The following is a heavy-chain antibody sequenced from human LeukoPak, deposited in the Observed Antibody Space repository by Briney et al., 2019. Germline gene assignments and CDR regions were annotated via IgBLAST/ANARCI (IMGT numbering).Heavy chain of an antibody. CDR1: GFTFSHNN. CDR3: ARDYGDHGEYFDY. Sequence: GGSLRLSCAASGFTFSHNNMSWVRQAPGNGLEWVSSIRRSSTTIYYADYVEGRFTISRDNAKNSLYLQMNSLRDEDTAVYYCARDYGDHGEYFDYWGQGTLVTVSS. J-gene: IGHJ4*02. V-gene: IGHV3-48*02. CDR2: IRRSSTTI. D-gene: IGHD4-17*01.